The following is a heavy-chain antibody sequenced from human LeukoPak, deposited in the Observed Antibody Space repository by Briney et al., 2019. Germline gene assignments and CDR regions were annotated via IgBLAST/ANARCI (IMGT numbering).Heavy chain of an antibody. Sequence: GASVKVSCKASGYTFTSYGISWVRQAPGQGLEWMGWINPNSGGTNYAQKFQGRVTMTRDTSISTAYMELSRLRSDDTAVYYCARDLPWELPGFDYWGQGTLVTVSS. V-gene: IGHV1-2*02. CDR3: ARDLPWELPGFDY. J-gene: IGHJ4*02. CDR1: GYTFTSYG. D-gene: IGHD1-26*01. CDR2: INPNSGGT.